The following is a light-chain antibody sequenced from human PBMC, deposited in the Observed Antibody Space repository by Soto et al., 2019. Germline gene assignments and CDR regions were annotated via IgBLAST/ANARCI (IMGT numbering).Light chain of an antibody. CDR1: QSISSY. V-gene: IGKV1-39*01. CDR2: AAS. Sequence: DIQLTQSPSSLAASVGDSVTITCRASQSISSYLNWYRQKPGKAPKLLIYAASNLQSGVPSRFSGSGSGTDFTLNIPSLQPEDFATYYCQQSYSTLITFGGGTKVEIK. J-gene: IGKJ4*01. CDR3: QQSYSTLIT.